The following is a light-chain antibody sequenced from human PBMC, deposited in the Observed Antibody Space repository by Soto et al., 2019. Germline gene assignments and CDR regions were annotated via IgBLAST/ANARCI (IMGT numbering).Light chain of an antibody. CDR3: ATRDERLSGRV. V-gene: IGLV1-44*01. CDR2: SDN. Sequence: QSVLTQPPSASGTPGQRVTISCSGSSSNVGTNHVNWYQQPPGTAPKLLIYSDNQRPSGVPDRFSGSKSGTSASLAISGLQSEDEADYYCATRDERLSGRVFGGGTKLTVL. CDR1: SSNVGTNH. J-gene: IGLJ3*02.